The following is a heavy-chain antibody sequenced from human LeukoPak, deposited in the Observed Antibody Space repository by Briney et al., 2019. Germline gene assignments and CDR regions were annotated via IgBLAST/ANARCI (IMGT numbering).Heavy chain of an antibody. CDR2: ISSSSSYI. V-gene: IGHV3-21*01. CDR1: GFTFSSYA. Sequence: GGSLRLSCAASGFTFSSYAMHWVRQAPGKGLEWVSSISSSSSYIYYADSVKGRFTISRDNAKNSLYLQMNSLRAEDTAVYYCAGMGGSLEDYWGQGTLVTVSS. CDR3: AGMGGSLEDY. D-gene: IGHD1-26*01. J-gene: IGHJ4*02.